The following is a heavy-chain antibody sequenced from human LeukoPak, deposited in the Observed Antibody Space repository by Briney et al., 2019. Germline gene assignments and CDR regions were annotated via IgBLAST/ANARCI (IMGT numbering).Heavy chain of an antibody. V-gene: IGHV4-39*07. CDR3: ARWIDSSGGSYYFDY. J-gene: IGHJ4*02. Sequence: KSSETLSLTCTVSGGSISSSSYYWGWIRQPPGKGLEWIGSIYYSGSTYYNPSLKSRVTISVDTSKNQFSLKLSSVTAADTAVYYCARWIDSSGGSYYFDYWGQGTLVTVSS. CDR2: IYYSGST. D-gene: IGHD6-19*01. CDR1: GGSISSSSYY.